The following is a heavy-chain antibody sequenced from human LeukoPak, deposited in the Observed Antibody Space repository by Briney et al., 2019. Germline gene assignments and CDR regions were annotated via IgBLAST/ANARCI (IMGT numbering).Heavy chain of an antibody. CDR3: ARVGSIAAAGIYDY. CDR1: AFTLSDYY. Sequence: GRSLTLSCAATAFTLSDYYMSWIRQAPGKWNELISYISDSGSPTIYADSVKGRFTISRDNAKNSPYLQMDSLRAEDTAVCYCARVGSIAAAGIYDYWGQGTLVTVSS. V-gene: IGHV3-11*06. J-gene: IGHJ4*02. D-gene: IGHD6-13*01. CDR2: ISDSGSPT.